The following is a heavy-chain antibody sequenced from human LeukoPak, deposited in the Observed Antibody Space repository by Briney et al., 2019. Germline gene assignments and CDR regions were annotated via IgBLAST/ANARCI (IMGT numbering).Heavy chain of an antibody. CDR1: GYTFTSYY. CDR3: ARVMTTVKDGGY. D-gene: IGHD4-17*01. CDR2: INPSGGST. J-gene: IGHJ4*02. V-gene: IGHV1-46*01. Sequence: GASVNVSCKASGYTFTSYYMHWVRQAPGQGLEWMGIINPSGGSTSYAQKFQGRVTMTRDTSTSTVYMELSSLRSEDTAVYYRARVMTTVKDGGYWGQGTLVTVSS.